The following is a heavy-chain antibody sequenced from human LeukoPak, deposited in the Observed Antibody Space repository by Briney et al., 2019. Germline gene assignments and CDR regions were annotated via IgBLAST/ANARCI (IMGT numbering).Heavy chain of an antibody. D-gene: IGHD2-15*01. CDR2: INPNSGGT. CDR1: GYTFTGYY. Sequence: ASVKVSCKASGYTFTGYYMNWVRQAPGQGLEWMGWINPNSGGTNYAQKFQGRVTMTRDTSISTAYMELSRLRSDDTAVYYCARYCSGGSCLKYFQHWGQGTLVTVSS. V-gene: IGHV1-2*02. CDR3: ARYCSGGSCLKYFQH. J-gene: IGHJ1*01.